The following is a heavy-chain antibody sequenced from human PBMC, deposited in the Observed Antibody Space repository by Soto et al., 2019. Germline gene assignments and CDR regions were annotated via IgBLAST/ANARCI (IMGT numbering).Heavy chain of an antibody. V-gene: IGHV3-21*01. CDR1: GFTFSSYS. Sequence: PGGSLRLSCAASGFTFSSYSMNWVRQAPGKGLEWVSSISSSSSYIYYADSVKGRFTISRDNAKNSLYLQMNSLRAEDTAVYYCASVRRDGYNLDYWGQGTLVTVSS. CDR2: ISSSSSYI. CDR3: ASVRRDGYNLDY. J-gene: IGHJ4*02. D-gene: IGHD5-12*01.